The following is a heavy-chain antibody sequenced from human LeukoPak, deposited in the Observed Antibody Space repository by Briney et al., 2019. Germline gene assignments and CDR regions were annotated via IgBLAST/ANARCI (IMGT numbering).Heavy chain of an antibody. V-gene: IGHV3-20*04. CDR1: GFTFDDYG. Sequence: PGGSLRLSCAASGFTFDDYGMSWVRQAPGKGLEWVSGINWNGGSTGYADSVKGRFTISRDNAKNSLYLQMNSLRAEDTALYYCARVSGYSSSWYPFDYWGQGTLVTVSS. J-gene: IGHJ4*02. CDR3: ARVSGYSSSWYPFDY. CDR2: INWNGGST. D-gene: IGHD6-13*01.